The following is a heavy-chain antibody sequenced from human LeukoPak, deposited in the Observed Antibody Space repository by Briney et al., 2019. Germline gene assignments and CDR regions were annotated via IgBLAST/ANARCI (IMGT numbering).Heavy chain of an antibody. J-gene: IGHJ4*02. Sequence: GASVKVSCKASGYTFTGYYMHWERQAPGQGLEWMGWINPNSGGTNYAQKFQGRVTMTRDTSISTAYMELSRLRSDDTAVYYCARSSYFDILTGYYYYWGQGTLVTVSS. CDR1: GYTFTGYY. CDR3: ARSSYFDILTGYYYY. CDR2: INPNSGGT. D-gene: IGHD3-9*01. V-gene: IGHV1-2*02.